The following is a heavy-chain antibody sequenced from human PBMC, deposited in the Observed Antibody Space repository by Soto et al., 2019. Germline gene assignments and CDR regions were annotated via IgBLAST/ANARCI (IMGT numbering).Heavy chain of an antibody. CDR1: GFTFSSYA. J-gene: IGHJ6*03. V-gene: IGHV3-23*01. CDR2: ISGSGGST. CDR3: AKAPAAAGPVYSYYMDV. Sequence: EVQLLESGGGLVQPGGSLRLSCAASGFTFSSYAMSWVRQAPGKGLEWVSAISGSGGSTYYADSVKGRFTISRDNSKNTLYLQMNSLRAEDTAVYYCAKAPAAAGPVYSYYMDVWGKGTTVTVSS. D-gene: IGHD6-13*01.